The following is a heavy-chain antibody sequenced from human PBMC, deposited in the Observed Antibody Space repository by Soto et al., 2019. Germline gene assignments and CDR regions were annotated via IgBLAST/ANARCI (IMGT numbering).Heavy chain of an antibody. Sequence: EVQLVESGGGLVQPGGSLRLSCAASGFTFSSYEMNWVRQAPGKGLEWVSYISSSGRTIYYADSVKGRFTFSRDNAKNSLYPQMNSLRAEDTAVYYCARSGYNWNDGARGYFDYWGQGTLVTVSS. V-gene: IGHV3-48*03. CDR2: ISSSGRTI. CDR1: GFTFSSYE. J-gene: IGHJ4*02. CDR3: ARSGYNWNDGARGYFDY. D-gene: IGHD1-20*01.